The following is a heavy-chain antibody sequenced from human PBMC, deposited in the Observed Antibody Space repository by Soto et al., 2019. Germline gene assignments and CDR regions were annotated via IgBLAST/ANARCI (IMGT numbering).Heavy chain of an antibody. V-gene: IGHV3-11*01. Sequence: GGSLRLSCAASGFTFSDSYMSWIRQAPGKGLEWISYITFSGNTVYYADSLKGRSTISRDNAKNSLYLQMNRLRAEDTAVYYCARVSWREKYGMDVWGQGTTVTVSS. CDR3: ARVSWREKYGMDV. CDR2: ITFSGNTV. CDR1: GFTFSDSY. J-gene: IGHJ6*02.